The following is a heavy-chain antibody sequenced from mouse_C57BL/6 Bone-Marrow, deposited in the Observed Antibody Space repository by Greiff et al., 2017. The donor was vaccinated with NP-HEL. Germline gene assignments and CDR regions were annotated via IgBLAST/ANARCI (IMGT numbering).Heavy chain of an antibody. J-gene: IGHJ2*01. D-gene: IGHD1-1*02. V-gene: IGHV1-63*01. Sequence: VQLVESGAELVRPGTSVKMSCKASGYTFTNYWIGWAKQRPGHGLEWIGDIYPGGGYTNYNEKFKGKATLTADKASSTAYMQFSSLTSEDSAIYYCATGWADDCDDWGQGPTLTVSS. CDR1: GYTFTNYW. CDR2: IYPGGGYT. CDR3: ATGWADDCDD.